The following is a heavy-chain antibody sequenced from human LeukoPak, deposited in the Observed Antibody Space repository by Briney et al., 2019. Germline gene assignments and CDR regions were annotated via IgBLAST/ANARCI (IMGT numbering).Heavy chain of an antibody. CDR3: PKHLSSSSRHHYDT. J-gene: IGHJ4*02. V-gene: IGHV3-23*01. D-gene: IGHD3-22*01. Sequence: GGSLRLSCAASGFTFSTYAISWGRQAQGTGLGWVSTVISSGGGTYYANPLKGRFTISRDNSKNTLYSQINSLRAGDTAAYYSPKHLSSSSRHHYDTRGPRNLVTGSS. CDR2: VISSGGGT. CDR1: GFTFSTYA.